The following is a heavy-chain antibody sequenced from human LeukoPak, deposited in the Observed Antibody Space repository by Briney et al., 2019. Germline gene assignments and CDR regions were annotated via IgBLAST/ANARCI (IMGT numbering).Heavy chain of an antibody. J-gene: IGHJ4*02. V-gene: IGHV3-74*01. D-gene: IGHD2-15*01. CDR2: INSDGSST. CDR3: ARGYCSGGSCYSDY. Sequence: GGTLRFSCAGSGFTFSSYWMHWLGQAPGNGLVGVSRINSDGSSTSYADSVKGRFTISRDNAKNTLYLQMNSLRAEDTAVYYCARGYCSGGSCYSDYWGQGTLVTVSS. CDR1: GFTFSSYW.